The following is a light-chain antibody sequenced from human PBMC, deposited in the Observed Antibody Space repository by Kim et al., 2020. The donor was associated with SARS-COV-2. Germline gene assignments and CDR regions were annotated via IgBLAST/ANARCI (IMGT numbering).Light chain of an antibody. CDR1: QSVRSSY. CDR2: GAS. Sequence: TPGERATLSCRASQSVRSSYLAWYQRKPGQAPRLLIYGASSRATGIPDRFSGSGSGTDFTLTISRLEPEDFAVYYCQQYGTSPWTFGQGTKVDIK. V-gene: IGKV3-20*01. CDR3: QQYGTSPWT. J-gene: IGKJ1*01.